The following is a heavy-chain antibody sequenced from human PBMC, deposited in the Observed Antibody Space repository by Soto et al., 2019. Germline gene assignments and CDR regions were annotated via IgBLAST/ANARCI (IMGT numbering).Heavy chain of an antibody. CDR2: LHSDGSST. V-gene: IGHV3-74*01. CDR1: GLTFSSYA. CDR3: ARQLPTAIRGGFYYSYGLDV. J-gene: IGHJ6*02. Sequence: PGGSLRLSCAASGLTFSSYAMNWVRQAPGKGLEWVSRLHSDGSSTSYADSVKGRFTISSDNAKNTLFLQMNSLRAEDTAVYYCARQLPTAIRGGFYYSYGLDVWGQGTTVTVSS. D-gene: IGHD2-2*02.